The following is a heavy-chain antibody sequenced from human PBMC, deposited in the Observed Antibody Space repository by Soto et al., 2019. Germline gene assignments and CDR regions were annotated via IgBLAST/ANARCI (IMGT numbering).Heavy chain of an antibody. D-gene: IGHD2-15*01. J-gene: IGHJ2*01. V-gene: IGHV3-74*01. CDR2: INSDGSST. CDR1: GFTFSSYW. CDR3: ARDRRSVVTRWYFDL. Sequence: EVQLVESGGGLVQPGGSLRLSCAASGFTFSSYWIHWVRQAPGKGLVWVSRINSDGSSTSYADSVKGRFTISRDNAKNTLYLQMNSLRAEDTAVYYCARDRRSVVTRWYFDLWGRGTRVTVSS.